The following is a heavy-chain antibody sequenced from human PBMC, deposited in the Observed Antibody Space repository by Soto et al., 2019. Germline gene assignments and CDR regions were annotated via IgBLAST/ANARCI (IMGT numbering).Heavy chain of an antibody. V-gene: IGHV1-69*01. J-gene: IGHJ5*01. Sequence: QVQLVQSGAEVKKPGSSVKVSCKASGGTFSSYAISWVRQAPGQGLEWMGGIIPIFGTANYAQKFQGRVTITAVESTSTAYMELSSLRSEDTAVYYCARLGGNRSGWYRFGHWWFDSWGQGTPVTVSS. CDR1: GGTFSSYA. CDR2: IIPIFGTA. CDR3: ARLGGNRSGWYRFGHWWFDS. D-gene: IGHD6-19*01.